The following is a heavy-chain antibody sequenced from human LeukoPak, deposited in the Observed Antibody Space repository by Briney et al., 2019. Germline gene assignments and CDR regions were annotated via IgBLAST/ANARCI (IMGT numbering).Heavy chain of an antibody. J-gene: IGHJ6*02. CDR2: MNPNSGNT. V-gene: IGHV1-8*01. CDR3: ARARRSPLRGVITRYYYYGMDV. CDR1: GYAFTSYD. D-gene: IGHD3-10*01. Sequence: ASVKVSCKASGYAFTSYDINWVRQATGQGLEWMGWMNPNSGNTGYAQKFQGRVTMTRNTSISTAYMELSSLRSEDTAVYYCARARRSPLRGVITRYYYYGMDVWGQGTTVTVSS.